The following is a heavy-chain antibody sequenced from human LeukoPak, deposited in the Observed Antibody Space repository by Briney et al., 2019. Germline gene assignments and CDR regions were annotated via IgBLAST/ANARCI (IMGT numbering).Heavy chain of an antibody. J-gene: IGHJ4*02. CDR1: GGTFSSYA. CDR3: ARAAKEQLYFDY. Sequence: SVKVSCKASGGTFSSYAISWVRQAPGQGLEWMGGIIPIFGTANYAQKFQGRVTITTDESTSTAYMELSSLRSEDTAVYYCARAAKEQLYFDYWGQGTLVTVSS. D-gene: IGHD6-13*01. CDR2: IIPIFGTA. V-gene: IGHV1-69*05.